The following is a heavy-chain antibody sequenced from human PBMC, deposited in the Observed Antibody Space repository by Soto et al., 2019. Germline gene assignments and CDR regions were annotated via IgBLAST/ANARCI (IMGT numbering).Heavy chain of an antibody. V-gene: IGHV4-30-4*01. D-gene: IGHD2-15*01. Sequence: KPSETLSLTCTVSGGSISSGDYYWSWIRQPPGKGLEWIGYIYYSGSTYYNPSLKSRVTISVDTSKNQFSLKLSSVTAADTAVYYCARLVQLLQGRWFDPWGQGTLVTVSS. CDR2: IYYSGST. CDR3: ARLVQLLQGRWFDP. CDR1: GGSISSGDYY. J-gene: IGHJ5*02.